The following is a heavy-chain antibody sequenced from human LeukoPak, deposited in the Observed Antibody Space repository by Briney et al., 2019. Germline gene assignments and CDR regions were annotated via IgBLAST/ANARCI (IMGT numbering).Heavy chain of an antibody. CDR1: GFTFSSYS. CDR3: ASGLSGSYYGGFDY. D-gene: IGHD1-26*01. V-gene: IGHV3-48*04. Sequence: GGPLRLSCAASGFTFSSYSMNWVRQAPGKGLEWVSYISSSGSTIYNADSVKGRFTISRDNAKNSLYLQMNSLRAEDTAVYYCASGLSGSYYGGFDYWGQGTLVTVSS. CDR2: ISSSGSTI. J-gene: IGHJ4*02.